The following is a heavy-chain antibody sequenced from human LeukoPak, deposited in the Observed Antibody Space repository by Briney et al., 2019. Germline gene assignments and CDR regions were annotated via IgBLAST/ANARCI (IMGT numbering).Heavy chain of an antibody. J-gene: IGHJ1*01. CDR3: ANIEYLQH. V-gene: IGHV3-23*01. CDR2: ISASGDST. Sequence: GCLRLSCAAPGFTFSSSAMNWVRQALGKRLEWVSRISASGDSTYYGHSVKGRFTISRDNSKNTVYLQMNSLRAEDTAVYFCANIEYLQHWGQGTRVTVSS. CDR1: GFTFSSSA.